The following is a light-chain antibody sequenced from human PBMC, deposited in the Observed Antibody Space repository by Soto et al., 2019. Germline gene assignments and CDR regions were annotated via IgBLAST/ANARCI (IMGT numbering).Light chain of an antibody. V-gene: IGKV3-20*01. CDR3: QQYGSSPT. CDR2: GAS. J-gene: IGKJ1*01. CDR1: QSVSSSY. Sequence: EIVLTQSPGTLPFSPGERATLSCRASQSVSSSYLAWYQQKPGQAPRLLIYGASSRATGIPDRFSGSGSGTDFTLPISRLEPEDFAVYYCQQYGSSPTFVQGTKVEIK.